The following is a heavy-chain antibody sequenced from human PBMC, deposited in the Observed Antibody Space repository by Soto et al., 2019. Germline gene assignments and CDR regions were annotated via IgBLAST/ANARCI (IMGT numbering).Heavy chain of an antibody. V-gene: IGHV4-59*01. D-gene: IGHD3-3*01. J-gene: IGHJ5*02. CDR1: GGSFTDNY. CDR3: ARALDYDFWGGRNWFDP. CDR2: IYYTGIT. Sequence: SETLSLTCSVSGGSFTDNYWTWIRQSPGKGLEWVGYIYYTGITNYNPSLKRRVTISLDRSKNQFSLKLDSVTAADTAVYYCARALDYDFWGGRNWFDPWGQGTLVTVSS.